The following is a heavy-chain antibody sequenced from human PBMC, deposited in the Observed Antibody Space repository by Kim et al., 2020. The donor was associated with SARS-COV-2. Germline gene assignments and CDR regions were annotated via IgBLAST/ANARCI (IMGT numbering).Heavy chain of an antibody. CDR2: KT. Sequence: KTQYSQKVQDRGTITRDTSANTAYMELSSLTSEDTAVYYCARDMNPTVYDYWGQGTLVTVSS. D-gene: IGHD4-4*01. CDR3: ARDMNPTVYDY. J-gene: IGHJ4*02. V-gene: IGHV1-3*01.